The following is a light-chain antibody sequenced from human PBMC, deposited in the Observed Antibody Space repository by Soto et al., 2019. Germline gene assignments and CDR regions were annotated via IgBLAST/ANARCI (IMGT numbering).Light chain of an antibody. J-gene: IGLJ2*01. CDR1: RFNIGRNT. CDR3: AAWDDSLNGVV. Sequence: QSVLTQPPSASGTPGQRVTISCSGSRFNIGRNTVNWYQQLPGSGPKLLIYSNNQRPSGVPDRFSGSRSGTSASLAISGLQSEDEADYYCAAWDDSLNGVVFGGGTKLTVL. CDR2: SNN. V-gene: IGLV1-44*01.